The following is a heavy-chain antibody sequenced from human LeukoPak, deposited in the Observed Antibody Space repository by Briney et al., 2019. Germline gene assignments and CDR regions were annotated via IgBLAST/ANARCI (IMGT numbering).Heavy chain of an antibody. V-gene: IGHV3-23*01. CDR2: ISGSGGST. D-gene: IGHD3-10*01. Sequence: PGGSLRLSCAASGFTFSSYAMSWVRQAPGKGLEWVSAISGSGGSTHYADSVKGRLTISRDNSKNTLYLQMNSLRAEDTAVYYCANLDPPRQLWFGELRRGYWGQGTLVTVSS. J-gene: IGHJ4*02. CDR1: GFTFSSYA. CDR3: ANLDPPRQLWFGELRRGY.